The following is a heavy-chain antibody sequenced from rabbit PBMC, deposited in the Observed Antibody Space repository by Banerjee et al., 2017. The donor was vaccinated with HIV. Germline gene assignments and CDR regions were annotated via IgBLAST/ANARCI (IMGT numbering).Heavy chain of an antibody. D-gene: IGHD8-1*01. CDR2: IYAGSAGTT. CDR3: ARYAAGSGYPL. J-gene: IGHJ6*01. V-gene: IGHV1S45*01. CDR1: GFSFNNKYV. Sequence: QEQLEESGGDLVKPEGSLTLTCTASGFSFNNKYVMCWVRQAPGKGLEWIACIYAGSAGTTYYASWAKGRFTISKTSSTTVTLQMTSLTAADTAIYFCARYAAGSGYPLWGPGTLVTVS.